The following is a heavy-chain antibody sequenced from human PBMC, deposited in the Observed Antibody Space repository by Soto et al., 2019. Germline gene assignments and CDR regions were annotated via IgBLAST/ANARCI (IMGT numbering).Heavy chain of an antibody. CDR1: GFTFSSYS. V-gene: IGHV3-21*01. J-gene: IGHJ3*02. CDR3: ARERTMVRGVIIIRSGAFDI. Sequence: GGSLRLSCAASGFTFSSYSMNWVRQAPGKGLEWVSSIGSSSSYIYYADSVKGRFTISRDNAKNSLYLQMNSLRAEDTAVYYCARERTMVRGVIIIRSGAFDIWGQGTMVTVSS. CDR2: IGSSSSYI. D-gene: IGHD3-10*01.